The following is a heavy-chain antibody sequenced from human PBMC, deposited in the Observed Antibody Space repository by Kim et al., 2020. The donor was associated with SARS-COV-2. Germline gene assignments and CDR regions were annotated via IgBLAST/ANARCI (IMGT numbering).Heavy chain of an antibody. Sequence: SETLSLTCIVSGGSVISDNYYGDWIRQPPGKGLEWIGSIFYSGSAYYNPSLKSRVAMSVNTSKNQFSLKLTSVTATDTTVYYCARRTSWYGAPNYWGQGILVTVSS. CDR1: GGSVISDNYY. CDR3: ARRTSWYGAPNY. J-gene: IGHJ4*02. V-gene: IGHV4-39*01. D-gene: IGHD2-2*01. CDR2: IFYSGSA.